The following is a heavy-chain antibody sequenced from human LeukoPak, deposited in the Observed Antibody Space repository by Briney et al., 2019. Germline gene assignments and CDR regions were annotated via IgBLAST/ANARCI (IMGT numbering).Heavy chain of an antibody. CDR1: GFTFSIFA. CDR2: ISGGGGST. Sequence: GGSLRLSCAASGFTFSIFAMSWVRQAPGKGLEWVSTISGGGGSTFYADSVRGRLTISRDNSKNTLYLQVNSLRAEDTAVYYCAKDYRGSYYYFDYWGQGTLVTVSS. J-gene: IGHJ4*02. D-gene: IGHD1-26*01. V-gene: IGHV3-23*01. CDR3: AKDYRGSYYYFDY.